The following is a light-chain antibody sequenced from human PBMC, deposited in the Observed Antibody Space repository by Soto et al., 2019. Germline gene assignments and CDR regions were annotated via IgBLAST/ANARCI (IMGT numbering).Light chain of an antibody. CDR3: AAWDDSLKGHV. J-gene: IGLJ1*01. CDR1: TTNIGSNT. CDR2: SND. Sequence: QSVLTQPPSASGTPGQRVTISCSGGTTNIGSNTVNWYQQLPGTAPRLLIYSNDQWPSGAPGRFSGSKSGTSASLTIRGLQSEDEAHYYCAAWDDSLKGHVFGGGTKVTVL. V-gene: IGLV1-44*01.